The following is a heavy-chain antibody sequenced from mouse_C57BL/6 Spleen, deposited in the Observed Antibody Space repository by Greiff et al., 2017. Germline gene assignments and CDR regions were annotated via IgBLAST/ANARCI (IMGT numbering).Heavy chain of an antibody. CDR2: IDPSDSYT. V-gene: IGHV1-50*01. Sequence: QVQLQQSGAELVKPGASVKLSCKASGYTFTSYWMQWVKQRPGQGLEWIGEIDPSDSYTNYNQKFKGKATLTVDTSSSTAYMQLSSLTSEDSAVYYCAAQGGYYAMDYWGQGTSVTVSS. CDR3: AAQGGYYAMDY. CDR1: GYTFTSYW. J-gene: IGHJ4*01.